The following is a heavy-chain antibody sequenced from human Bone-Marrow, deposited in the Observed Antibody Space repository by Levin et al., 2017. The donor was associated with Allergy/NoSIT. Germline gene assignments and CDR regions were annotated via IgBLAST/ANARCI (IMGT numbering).Heavy chain of an antibody. CDR3: AREPVSRYSSSWYDYYYYGLDV. D-gene: IGHD6-13*01. V-gene: IGHV4-59*13. J-gene: IGHJ6*02. Sequence: SETLSLTCTVSGDSISTYYWTWIRQPPGKGLEWIGYINYSGSTNYNPSLKSRVTMSVDTSKNQFSLKLSSVTAADTAVYYCAREPVSRYSSSWYDYYYYGLDVWGQGTTVTVSS. CDR2: INYSGST. CDR1: GDSISTYY.